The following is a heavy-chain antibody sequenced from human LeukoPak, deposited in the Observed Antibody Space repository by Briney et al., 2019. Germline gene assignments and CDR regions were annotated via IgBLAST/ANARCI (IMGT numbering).Heavy chain of an antibody. CDR2: ISAYNGNT. CDR1: GYTFTNYG. Sequence: GASVKVSCKASGYTFTNYGISWVRQAPGQGLEWMGSISAYNGNTNYAQKLQGRVTMTTDTSTSTAYMELRSLRSDDTAVYYCARDRGITMIVVGLFDYWGQGTLVTVSS. V-gene: IGHV1-18*01. CDR3: ARDRGITMIVVGLFDY. J-gene: IGHJ4*02. D-gene: IGHD3-22*01.